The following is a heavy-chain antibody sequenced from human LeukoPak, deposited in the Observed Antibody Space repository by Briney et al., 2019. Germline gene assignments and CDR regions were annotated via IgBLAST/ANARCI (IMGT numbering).Heavy chain of an antibody. J-gene: IGHJ4*02. CDR1: GDSLTDSDYY. CDR3: ARQYINGVHPFDH. D-gene: IGHD1-14*01. CDR2: SHHTGTT. V-gene: IGHV4-30-2*01. Sequence: SETLSLTCTVSGDSLTDSDYYWTWIRQPAGQGLEWIGYSHHTGTTFYNPSLEGRVAISVDTSKNQFSLTLRSVTAADTAMYYCARQYINGVHPFDHWGQGTLVAVSS.